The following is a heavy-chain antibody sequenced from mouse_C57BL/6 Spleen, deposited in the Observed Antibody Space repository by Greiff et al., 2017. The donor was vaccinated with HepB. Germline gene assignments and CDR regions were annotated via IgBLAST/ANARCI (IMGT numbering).Heavy chain of an antibody. Sequence: QVQLKQSGPGLVAPSQSLSITCTVSGFSLTSYGVSWVRQPPGKGLEWLGVKWGDGSTNYHSALISRLSISKDNSKSQVFLKLNSLQTDDTATYYGAKVITTVVATRFAYWGQGTLVTVSA. D-gene: IGHD1-1*01. CDR1: GFSLTSYG. CDR3: AKVITTVVATRFAY. J-gene: IGHJ3*01. CDR2: KWGDGST. V-gene: IGHV2-3*01.